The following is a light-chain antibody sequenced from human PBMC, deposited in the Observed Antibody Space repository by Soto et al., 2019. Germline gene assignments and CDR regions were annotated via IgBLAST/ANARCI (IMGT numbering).Light chain of an antibody. CDR1: QSVSNY. CDR2: WAS. Sequence: DIVMTQSPDSLAVSLGERATINCKSSQSVSNYLTWYQQKPGQPPKLLIYWASTRESGVPDRFSGSGSGTDFTLTISSLQAEDVAVYYCQQFYSSTFAFGPGTKVDLK. V-gene: IGKV4-1*01. CDR3: QQFYSSTFA. J-gene: IGKJ3*01.